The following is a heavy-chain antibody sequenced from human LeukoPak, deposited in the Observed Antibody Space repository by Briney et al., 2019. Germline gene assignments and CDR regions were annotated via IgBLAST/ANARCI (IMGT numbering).Heavy chain of an antibody. CDR2: IYYSGST. D-gene: IGHD6-13*01. V-gene: IGHV4-30-4*01. Sequence: PSETLSLTCTVSGGSISSGDYYWSWIRQPPGKGLEWIGYIYYSGSTYYNPPLKSRVTISVDKSKNQFSLKLSSVTAADTAVYYCARDASWGSSSSSWFDPWGQGTLVTVSS. CDR3: ARDASWGSSSSSWFDP. CDR1: GGSISSGDYY. J-gene: IGHJ5*02.